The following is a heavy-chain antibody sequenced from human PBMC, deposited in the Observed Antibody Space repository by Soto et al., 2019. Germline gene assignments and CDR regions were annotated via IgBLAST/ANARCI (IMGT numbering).Heavy chain of an antibody. D-gene: IGHD2-15*01. CDR2: ISYSGST. CDR3: ARDRPLHPSYHYYGMDV. Sequence: SSETLSLTSTLSGGSISSGGYYWSWISQHPGTGLEWIGHISYSGSTYYNTSLKSRVTISVDTSRNQFSLIVNSVTAADTAVYYCARDRPLHPSYHYYGMDVWGQGITVT. CDR1: GGSISSGGYY. V-gene: IGHV4-31*03. J-gene: IGHJ6*01.